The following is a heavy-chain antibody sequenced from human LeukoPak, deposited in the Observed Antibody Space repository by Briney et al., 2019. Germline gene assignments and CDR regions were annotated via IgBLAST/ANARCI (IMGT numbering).Heavy chain of an antibody. V-gene: IGHV1-46*01. J-gene: IGHJ4*02. Sequence: ASVKVSCKASGFSLTNNYMHWVRLGPGQGLEWMGYMRPTDAYTGFAPKFQGRVTMTEDTSTDTAYMELSSLRSEDTAVYYCATDRPNHDFWSGYYIGAFDYWGQGTLVTVSS. CDR2: MRPTDAYT. CDR1: GFSLTNNY. D-gene: IGHD3-3*01. CDR3: ATDRPNHDFWSGYYIGAFDY.